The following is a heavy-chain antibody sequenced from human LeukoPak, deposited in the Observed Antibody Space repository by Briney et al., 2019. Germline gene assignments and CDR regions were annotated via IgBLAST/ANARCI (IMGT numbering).Heavy chain of an antibody. D-gene: IGHD3-22*01. V-gene: IGHV3-33*01. CDR2: IWYDGSNK. CDR3: ARGPRYYYDSSGYPGYFQH. CDR1: GFTFSSYG. J-gene: IGHJ1*01. Sequence: GRSLRLSCAASGFTFSSYGMHWVRQAPGKGLEWVAVIWYDGSNKYYADSVKGRFTISRDNSKNTLYLQMNSLRAEDTAVYYCARGPRYYYDSSGYPGYFQHWGQGTLVTVSS.